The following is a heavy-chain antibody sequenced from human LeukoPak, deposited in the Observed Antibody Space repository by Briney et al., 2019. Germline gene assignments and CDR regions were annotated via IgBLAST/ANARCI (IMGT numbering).Heavy chain of an antibody. V-gene: IGHV3-7*03. CDR3: ATTRGFDY. J-gene: IGHJ4*02. CDR2: IKQDGSEK. Sequence: PGGSLRLSCAASGFRFSNYWMSWVRQAPGKGLEWVANIKQDGSEKYYVDSVKGRFTIPRDNAENSLYLQMNSLRAEDTAVYYCATTRGFDYWGQGTLVTVSS. D-gene: IGHD1-1*01. CDR1: GFRFSNYW.